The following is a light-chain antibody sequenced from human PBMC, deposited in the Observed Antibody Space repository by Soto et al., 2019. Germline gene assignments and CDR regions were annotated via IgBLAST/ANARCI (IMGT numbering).Light chain of an antibody. CDR1: QSVSSNY. V-gene: IGKV3-20*01. CDR2: DAS. Sequence: EIVLTQSPGTLSLSPGERATLSCRASQSVSSNYLALYQQRPGQAPRLLIYDASSRATGIPDRFSGSGSGTDFTLTISRLEPEDVAVYYCQQYETSPRAFGQGTKVEIK. J-gene: IGKJ1*01. CDR3: QQYETSPRA.